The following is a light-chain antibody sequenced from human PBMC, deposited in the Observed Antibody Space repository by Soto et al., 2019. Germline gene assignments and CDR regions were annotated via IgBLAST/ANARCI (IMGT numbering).Light chain of an antibody. Sequence: EIVRTQFPGTLSLSPGGRATLSCRASQSVTNSHVAWYQQKPGQAPRLLMYGASRRATGIPDRFSGSGSGTDFTLTISRLEPEDFAVYYCQQYGSSFLTFGGGTKVEIK. V-gene: IGKV3-20*01. CDR2: GAS. CDR1: QSVTNSH. CDR3: QQYGSSFLT. J-gene: IGKJ4*01.